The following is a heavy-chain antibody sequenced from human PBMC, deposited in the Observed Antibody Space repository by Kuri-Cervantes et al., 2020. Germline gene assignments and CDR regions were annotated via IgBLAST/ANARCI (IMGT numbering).Heavy chain of an antibody. CDR2: INHSGST. CDR1: GYSINSGYY. V-gene: IGHV4-38-2*02. J-gene: IGHJ4*02. Sequence: SETLSLTCAVSGYSINSGYYWGWIRQPPGKGLEWIGEINHSGSTNYNPSLKSRVTISVDTSKNQFSLKLSSVTAADTAVYYCARDMRELGIYWGQGTLVTVSS. CDR3: ARDMRELGIY. D-gene: IGHD1-26*01.